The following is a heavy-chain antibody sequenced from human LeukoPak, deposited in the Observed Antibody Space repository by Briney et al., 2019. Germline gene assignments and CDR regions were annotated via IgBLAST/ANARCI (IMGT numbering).Heavy chain of an antibody. CDR1: GGSISSSSFY. CDR2: IYYSGST. CDR3: ARPIYNNGWYGF. V-gene: IGHV4-39*01. J-gene: IGHJ4*02. D-gene: IGHD6-19*01. Sequence: SETLSLTCTVSGGSISSSSFYWGWIRQPPGKGLEWIGNIYYSGSTYYNPSLKSRVTISVDTSKNQFPLKLSSVTAADTAVYYCARPIYNNGWYGFWGQGTLVTVSS.